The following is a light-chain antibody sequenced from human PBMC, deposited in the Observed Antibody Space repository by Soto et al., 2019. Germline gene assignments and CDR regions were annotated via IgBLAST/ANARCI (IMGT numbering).Light chain of an antibody. CDR1: QSVSSY. CDR2: DAS. J-gene: IGKJ3*01. Sequence: EIVLTQSPATLSLSPGERATLSCRASQSVSSYLAWYQQKPGQAPRLLIYDASTRATGIPARFSGSGSGTDFTLNISSLEPEDSAVYYCQQRSNWLTFGPGTKVDIK. V-gene: IGKV3-11*01. CDR3: QQRSNWLT.